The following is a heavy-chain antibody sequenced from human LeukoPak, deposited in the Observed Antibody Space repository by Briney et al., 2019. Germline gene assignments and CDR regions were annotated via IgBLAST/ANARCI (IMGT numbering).Heavy chain of an antibody. CDR2: ISASNGNT. V-gene: IGHV1-18*01. J-gene: IGHJ4*02. D-gene: IGHD3-22*01. CDR3: ASSNYYDSSGYYPGGLYYFDY. Sequence: GASVKVSCKPSGYRFTSYDISWLRQAPGQGLEWMGWISASNGNTNYAQKFQGSVTMTTDTSTSTAYMELRSLRSDDTAVYYCASSNYYDSSGYYPGGLYYFDYWGQGTLVTVSS. CDR1: GYRFTSYD.